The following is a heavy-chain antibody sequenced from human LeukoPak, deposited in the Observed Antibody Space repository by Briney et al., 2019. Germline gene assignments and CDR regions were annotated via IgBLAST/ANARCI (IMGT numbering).Heavy chain of an antibody. Sequence: SVKVSCKASGYTFTSYGISWVRQAPGQGLEWMGWISAYNGNTNYAQKLQGRVTMTTDTSTSTAYMELRSLRSDDTAVYYCAREAYYDFWSGYYGYWGQGTLVTVSS. V-gene: IGHV1-18*01. J-gene: IGHJ4*02. CDR2: ISAYNGNT. CDR1: GYTFTSYG. D-gene: IGHD3-3*01. CDR3: AREAYYDFWSGYYGY.